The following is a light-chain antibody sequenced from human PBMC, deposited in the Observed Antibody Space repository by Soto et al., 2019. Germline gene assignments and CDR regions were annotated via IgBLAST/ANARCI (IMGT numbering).Light chain of an antibody. J-gene: IGKJ4*01. CDR2: AAS. V-gene: IGKV1-8*01. Sequence: AIRMTQSPSSLSASTGDRVTITCRASQGISSYLAWYQQKPGKAPKLLIYAASTLQSGVPSRFSGSGSGTDFSLTISCLQSEDFATYYCQQYYSYPLTVGGVTKVESK. CDR3: QQYYSYPLT. CDR1: QGISSY.